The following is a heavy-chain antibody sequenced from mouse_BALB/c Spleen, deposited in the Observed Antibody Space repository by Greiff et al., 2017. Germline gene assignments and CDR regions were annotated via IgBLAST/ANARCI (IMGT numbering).Heavy chain of an antibody. V-gene: IGHV3-2*02. Sequence: EVKLVESGPGLVKPSQSLSLTCTVTGYSITSDYAWNWIRQFPGNKLEWMGYISYSGSTSYNPSLKSRISITRDTSKNQFFLQLNSVTTEDTATYYCARNYWFAYWGQGTLVTVSA. J-gene: IGHJ3*01. CDR3: ARNYWFAY. CDR2: ISYSGST. CDR1: GYSITSDYA. D-gene: IGHD1-3*01.